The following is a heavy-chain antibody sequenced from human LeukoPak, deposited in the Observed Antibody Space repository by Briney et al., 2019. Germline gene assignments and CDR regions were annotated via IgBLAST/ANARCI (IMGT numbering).Heavy chain of an antibody. D-gene: IGHD3-22*01. V-gene: IGHV1-46*01. CDR2: INPSGGST. Sequence: ASVKVSCKASGYTFTSYYMHWVRQAPGQGLEWMGIINPSGGSTSYAQKFQGRVTMTRDTSTSTVYMELSSLRSEDTAVYYCARSITMIVVVIPPDYYYGMDVWGQGTTVTVSS. J-gene: IGHJ6*02. CDR1: GYTFTSYY. CDR3: ARSITMIVVVIPPDYYYGMDV.